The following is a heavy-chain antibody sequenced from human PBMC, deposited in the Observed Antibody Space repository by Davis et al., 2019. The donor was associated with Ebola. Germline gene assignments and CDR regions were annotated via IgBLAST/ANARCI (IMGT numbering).Heavy chain of an antibody. CDR1: GYTFTSYY. V-gene: IGHV1-46*01. J-gene: IGHJ5*02. Sequence: ASVKVSCKASGYTFTSYYMHWVRQAPGQGLEWMGIINPSGGSTSYAQKFQGRVTMTRDTSTSTVYMGLSSLRSEDTAVYYCARRYCSSTSCYTPFDPWGQGTLVTVSS. CDR3: ARRYCSSTSCYTPFDP. D-gene: IGHD2-2*02. CDR2: INPSGGST.